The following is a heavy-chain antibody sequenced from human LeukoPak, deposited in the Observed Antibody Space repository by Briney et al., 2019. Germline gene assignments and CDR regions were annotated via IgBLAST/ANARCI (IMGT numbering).Heavy chain of an antibody. CDR1: GGSFSGYY. CDR3: ARGGLMVYAVRVQNDAFDI. D-gene: IGHD2-8*01. J-gene: IGHJ3*02. CDR2: INHSGST. Sequence: SETLSLTCAVYGGSFSGYYWSWIRQPPGKGLEWTGEINHSGSTNYNPSLKSRVTISVDTSKNQFSLKLSSVTAADTAVYYCARGGLMVYAVRVQNDAFDIWGQGTMVTVSS. V-gene: IGHV4-34*01.